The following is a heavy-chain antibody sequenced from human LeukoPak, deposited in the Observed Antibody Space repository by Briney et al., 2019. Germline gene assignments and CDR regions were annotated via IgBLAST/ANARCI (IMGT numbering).Heavy chain of an antibody. CDR2: ISYDGSNK. CDR3: ANLVWQRFLEWSLTPWFLHLYY. Sequence: GGSLRLSCAASGFTFSSYAMHWVRQAPGKGLEWVAVISYDGSNKYYADSVKGGFTISRDNSKNTLYLQMNSLRAEDTAVYYCANLVWQRFLEWSLTPWFLHLYYWGQGTLVTVSS. V-gene: IGHV3-30-3*01. D-gene: IGHD3-3*01. J-gene: IGHJ4*02. CDR1: GFTFSSYA.